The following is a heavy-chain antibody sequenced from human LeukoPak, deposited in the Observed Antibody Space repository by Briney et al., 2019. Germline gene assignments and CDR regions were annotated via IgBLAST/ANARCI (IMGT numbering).Heavy chain of an antibody. CDR3: ARDAYTTTSNWLDP. V-gene: IGHV3-74*01. CDR2: ITGDGSDI. D-gene: IGHD4-17*01. Sequence: PGGSLRLSCEASGFTLNKYWMHWVRRDPGKGLVWVSRITGDGSDIAYADSVKGRFTVSRDDAKNTLFLQMNSLRVEDTAIYYCARDAYTTTSNWLDPWGQGTLVTVSS. CDR1: GFTLNKYW. J-gene: IGHJ5*02.